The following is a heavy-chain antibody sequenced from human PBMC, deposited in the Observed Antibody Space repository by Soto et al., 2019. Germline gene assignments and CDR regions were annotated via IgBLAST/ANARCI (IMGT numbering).Heavy chain of an antibody. CDR3: ARGARAFVRDIVLMVYAAGGAFDI. CDR1: GFTFSSYE. Sequence: GGSLRLSCAASGFTFSSYEMNWVRQAPGKGLEWVSYISSSGSTIYYADSVKGRFTISRDNAKNSLYLQMNSLRAEDTAVYYCARGARAFVRDIVLMVYAAGGAFDIWGQGTMVTVS. CDR2: ISSSGSTI. V-gene: IGHV3-48*03. D-gene: IGHD2-8*01. J-gene: IGHJ3*02.